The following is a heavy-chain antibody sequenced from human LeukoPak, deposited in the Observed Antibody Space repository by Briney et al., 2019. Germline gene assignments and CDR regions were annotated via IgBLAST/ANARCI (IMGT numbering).Heavy chain of an antibody. V-gene: IGHV5-51*01. Sequence: GESLKISCKGSGYSFTSYWIGWVRQVPGKGLEWMGIIYPGDSDTRYSPSFQGQVTISADKSISTAYLQWSSLKASDTAMYYCARQGYSSGLEYYFDYWGQGTLVTVSS. CDR2: IYPGDSDT. CDR1: GYSFTSYW. J-gene: IGHJ4*02. D-gene: IGHD6-19*01. CDR3: ARQGYSSGLEYYFDY.